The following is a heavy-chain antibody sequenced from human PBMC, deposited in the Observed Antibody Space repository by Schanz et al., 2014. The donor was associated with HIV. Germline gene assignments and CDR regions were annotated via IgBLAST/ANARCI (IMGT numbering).Heavy chain of an antibody. J-gene: IGHJ4*02. Sequence: QVQLVQSGAEVKNPGASVKVSCKASGYTFSSYDINWVRQATGQGLEWMGWMNPNSGHTGYAQKFQGRVDMTRTTSISTAYMELRGLTSEDTAMYYCASSSDRLGGYFDYWGQGTLVIVSS. D-gene: IGHD3-16*01. CDR3: ASSSDRLGGYFDY. CDR1: GYTFSSYD. CDR2: MNPNSGHT. V-gene: IGHV1-8*01.